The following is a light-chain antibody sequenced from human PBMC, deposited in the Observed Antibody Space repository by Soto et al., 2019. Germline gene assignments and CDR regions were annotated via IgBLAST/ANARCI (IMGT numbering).Light chain of an antibody. CDR3: LQHNSYPRT. CDR1: QCIGSY. V-gene: IGKV1-9*01. CDR2: AAS. Sequence: DIQLTQSPSFLSASLGDRVTITCRASQCIGSYLAWYQQKPGKAPRLLIYAASSLQSGVPSRFSGSGSGTEFTLTISSLQPEDFATYYCLQHNSYPRTFGQGTKVDIK. J-gene: IGKJ1*01.